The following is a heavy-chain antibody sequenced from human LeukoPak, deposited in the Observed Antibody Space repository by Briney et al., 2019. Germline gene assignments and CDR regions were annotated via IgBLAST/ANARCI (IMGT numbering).Heavy chain of an antibody. J-gene: IGHJ4*02. CDR3: AKDIVSFYGSSILEPHTFDY. D-gene: IGHD6-6*01. CDR2: ISWNSGSI. CDR1: GFTFDDYA. Sequence: PGRSLRLSCAASGFTFDDYAMHWVRQAPGKGLEWVSGISWNSGSIGYADSVKGRFTISRDNAKNSLYLQMNSLRAEDTALYYCAKDIVSFYGSSILEPHTFDYWGQGTLVTVSS. V-gene: IGHV3-9*01.